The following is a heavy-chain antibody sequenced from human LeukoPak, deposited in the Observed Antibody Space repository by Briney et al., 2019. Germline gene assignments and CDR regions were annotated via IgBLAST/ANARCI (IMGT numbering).Heavy chain of an antibody. Sequence: GGSLRLSCAASGFTFSSYAMSWVRQAPGKGLEWVSAISGGGGITYYADSVKGRFTISRDNSKNTLYLQMSSLRAEDTAVHYCAKDTFSESRYGVLDSWGQGTLVTVSS. CDR3: AKDTFSESRYGVLDS. CDR2: ISGGGGIT. V-gene: IGHV3-23*01. CDR1: GFTFSSYA. J-gene: IGHJ4*02. D-gene: IGHD3-10*01.